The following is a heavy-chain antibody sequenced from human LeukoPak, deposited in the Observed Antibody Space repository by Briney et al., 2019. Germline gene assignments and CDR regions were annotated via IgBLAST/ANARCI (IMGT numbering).Heavy chain of an antibody. V-gene: IGHV4-31*03. Sequence: XLTCXXSXXSVSSDEXCWGWLRQLPGQGLEWIGYVYYSGSSYYIPSLESRLTMSVDTSKNQFSLKLRSVTAADTAVYYCARVKILRFLEWFLDFWGQGTLVTVSS. CDR2: VYYSGSS. J-gene: IGHJ4*02. D-gene: IGHD3-3*01. CDR3: ARVKILRFLEWFLDF. CDR1: XXSVSSDEXC.